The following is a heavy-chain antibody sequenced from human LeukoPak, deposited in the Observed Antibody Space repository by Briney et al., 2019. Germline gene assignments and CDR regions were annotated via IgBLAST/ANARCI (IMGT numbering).Heavy chain of an antibody. J-gene: IGHJ3*02. CDR2: INPNSGGT. V-gene: IGHV1-2*02. CDR1: GYTFTGYY. CDR3: ARDQLGYCSSTSCYSAAVSGFDI. Sequence: ASVKVSCKASGYTFTGYYMHWVRQAPGQGLEWMGWINPNSGGTNYAQKFQGRVTMTRDTSISTAYMELRSLRSDDTAVYYCARDQLGYCSSTSCYSAAVSGFDIWGQGTMVTVSS. D-gene: IGHD2-2*01.